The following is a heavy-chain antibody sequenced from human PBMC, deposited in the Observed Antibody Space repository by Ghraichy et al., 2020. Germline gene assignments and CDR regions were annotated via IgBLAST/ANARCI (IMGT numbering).Heavy chain of an antibody. V-gene: IGHV4-39*01. J-gene: IGHJ4*02. CDR1: GGSISSSSYY. CDR2: IYYSGST. CDR3: ARQTARRRYEPDFDY. Sequence: SETLSLTCTVSGGSISSSSYYWGWIRQPPGKGLEWIGSIYYSGSTYYNPSLKSRVTISVDTSKNQFSLKLSSVTAADTAVYYCARQTARRRYEPDFDYWGQGTLVTVSS. D-gene: IGHD6-6*01.